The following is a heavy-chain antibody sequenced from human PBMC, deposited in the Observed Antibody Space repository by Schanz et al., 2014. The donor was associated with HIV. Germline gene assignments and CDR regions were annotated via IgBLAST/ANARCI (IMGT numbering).Heavy chain of an antibody. V-gene: IGHV3-33*05. Sequence: QVQLVESGGGVVQPGRSLRLSCAASGFTFNSYGMHWVRQAPGKGLEWVSVISYDGRNKLYADSVKGRFTISRDNSKNTMYLQMNSLRPEDTAVYYCARGLGAPYYDFRSGYYKGVIYYGMDVWGQGTTVTVSS. CDR2: ISYDGRNK. CDR3: ARGLGAPYYDFRSGYYKGVIYYGMDV. CDR1: GFTFNSYG. D-gene: IGHD3-3*01. J-gene: IGHJ6*02.